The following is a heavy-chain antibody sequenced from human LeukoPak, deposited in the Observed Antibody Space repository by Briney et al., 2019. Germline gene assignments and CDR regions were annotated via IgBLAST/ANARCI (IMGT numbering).Heavy chain of an antibody. CDR3: ARDGYSYGSYFDY. CDR2: INHSGST. Sequence: SETLSLTCAVYGGSFSGYYWSWIRQPPGKGLEWIGEINHSGSTNYNPSLKSRVTISVDTSKNQFSLKLSSVTAADTAVYYCARDGYSYGSYFDYWGQGTLVTVSS. J-gene: IGHJ4*02. CDR1: GGSFSGYY. V-gene: IGHV4-34*01. D-gene: IGHD5-18*01.